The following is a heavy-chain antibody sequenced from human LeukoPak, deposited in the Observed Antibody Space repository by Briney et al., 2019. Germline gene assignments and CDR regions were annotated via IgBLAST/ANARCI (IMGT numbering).Heavy chain of an antibody. CDR2: INPNSGGT. Sequence: ASVKVSCKASGYTFTGYYMHWVRQAPGQGLEWMGWINPNSGGTNYAQKVQGRVTMTRDTSISTAYMELSRLRSDDTAVYYCARSEQLSKWSWFDPWGQGTLVTVSS. CDR1: GYTFTGYY. V-gene: IGHV1-2*02. CDR3: ARSEQLSKWSWFDP. J-gene: IGHJ5*02. D-gene: IGHD6-13*01.